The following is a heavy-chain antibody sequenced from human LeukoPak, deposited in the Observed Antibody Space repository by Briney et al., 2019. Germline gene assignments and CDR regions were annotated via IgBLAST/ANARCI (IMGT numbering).Heavy chain of an antibody. CDR2: IKSKTDGGTT. J-gene: IGHJ4*02. Sequence: GGSLRLSCAASGFTFSNAWMSWVRQAPGKGLEWVGRIKSKTDGGTTDYAAPVKGRFTISRDDSKNTLYLQMNSLKTEDTAVYYCTTDLSQWTEGYFDYWGQGTLVTVSS. D-gene: IGHD6-19*01. V-gene: IGHV3-15*01. CDR3: TTDLSQWTEGYFDY. CDR1: GFTFSNAW.